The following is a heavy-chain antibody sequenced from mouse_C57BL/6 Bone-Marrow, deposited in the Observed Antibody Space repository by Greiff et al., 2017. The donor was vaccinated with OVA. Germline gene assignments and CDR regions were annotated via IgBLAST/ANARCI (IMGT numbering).Heavy chain of an antibody. CDR1: GYTFTSYG. CDR2: IDPRSGNT. D-gene: IGHD1-1*01. J-gene: IGHJ2*01. V-gene: IGHV1-81*01. CDR3: ARRYYGISYVNFDY. Sequence: VQLVESGAELARPGASVKLSCKASGYTFTSYGISWVKQRTGQGLEWIGEIDPRSGNTYYNEKFQGKATLTADKSSSTAYMELRSLTSEDSAFYCGARRYYGISYVNFDYWGQGTTLTVSS.